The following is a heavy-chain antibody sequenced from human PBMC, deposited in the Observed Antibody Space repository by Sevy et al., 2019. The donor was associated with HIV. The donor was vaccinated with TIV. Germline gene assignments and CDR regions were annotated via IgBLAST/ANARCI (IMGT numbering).Heavy chain of an antibody. CDR2: IMQDGSEK. CDR1: RFTFSNYW. J-gene: IGHJ4*01. D-gene: IGHD6-19*01. CDR3: ARASSSGWLFDY. Sequence: GGSLRLSCAASRFTFSNYWMTWVRQAPGKGLEWVANIMQDGSEKYSVDSVKGRFTISRDNAKNSLCLQMNSLRAEDTAVYYCARASSSGWLFDYWGHGTLVTVSS. V-gene: IGHV3-7*01.